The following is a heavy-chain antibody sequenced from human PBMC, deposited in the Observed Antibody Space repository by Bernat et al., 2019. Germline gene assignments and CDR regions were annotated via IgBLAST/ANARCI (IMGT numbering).Heavy chain of an antibody. V-gene: IGHV3-53*01. CDR2: IYSGGST. Sequence: EVQLVESGGGLIQPGGSLRLSCAASGFTVSSNYMSWVRQAPGKGLEWVSVIYSGGSTYYADSVKGRFTISRDNSKNTLYLQMNSLRAEDTAVYYCASRRYYYDSSGSDAFDIWGQGTMVTVSS. D-gene: IGHD3-22*01. CDR1: GFTVSSNY. J-gene: IGHJ3*02. CDR3: ASRRYYYDSSGSDAFDI.